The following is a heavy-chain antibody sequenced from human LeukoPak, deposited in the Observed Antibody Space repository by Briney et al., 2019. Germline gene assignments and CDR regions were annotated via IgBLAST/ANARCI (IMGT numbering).Heavy chain of an antibody. CDR3: AKGGGVTGGFHFDY. D-gene: IGHD2-21*02. CDR2: ISGSGGST. CDR1: GFTFSSYA. Sequence: GGSLRLSCAASGFTFSSYAMSWVRQAPGKGLEWVSNISGSGGSTYYADSVKGRFTISRDNSKNTLYLQMNSLRAEDTALYYCAKGGGVTGGFHFDYWGQGTLVTVSS. J-gene: IGHJ4*02. V-gene: IGHV3-23*01.